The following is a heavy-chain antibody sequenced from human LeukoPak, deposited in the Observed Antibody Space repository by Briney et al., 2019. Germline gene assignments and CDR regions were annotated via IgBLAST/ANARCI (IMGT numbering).Heavy chain of an antibody. Sequence: PGRSLRLSCAASGFTFDDYAMHWVRQAPGKGLEWVSGVSWNSGSIGYADSVKGRFTISRDNAKNSLYLQMNSLRAEDTALYYCPKEGPYYDSSGYYLDYWGQGTLVTVSS. CDR1: GFTFDDYA. V-gene: IGHV3-9*01. D-gene: IGHD3-22*01. CDR3: PKEGPYYDSSGYYLDY. J-gene: IGHJ4*02. CDR2: VSWNSGSI.